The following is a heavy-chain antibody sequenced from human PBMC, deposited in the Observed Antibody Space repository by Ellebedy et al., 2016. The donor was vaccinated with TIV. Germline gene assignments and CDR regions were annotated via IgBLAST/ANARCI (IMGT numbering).Heavy chain of an antibody. Sequence: SETLSLXXAVYGGSFSGYYWRWIRQPPGKGLEWIGEINHSGSTNYNPSLKSRVTISVDTSKNQFSLKLSSVTAADTAVYYCARELGRRFGVGYMDVWGKGTTVTVSS. J-gene: IGHJ6*03. CDR1: GGSFSGYY. CDR2: INHSGST. D-gene: IGHD3-3*01. CDR3: ARELGRRFGVGYMDV. V-gene: IGHV4-34*01.